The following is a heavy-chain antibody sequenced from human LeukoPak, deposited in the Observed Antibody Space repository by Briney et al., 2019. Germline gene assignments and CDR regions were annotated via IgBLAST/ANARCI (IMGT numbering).Heavy chain of an antibody. D-gene: IGHD5-24*01. V-gene: IGHV1-2*02. CDR2: ITPGGGT. Sequence: ASVKVSCKASGYTFTSYAMHWVRQAPGQRLEWTGWITPGGGTNFPQKFQGRVAITWDTSITTAYMDLSRLTSDDTAVYYCARDRYGDGFAHFDYWGQGALVTVSS. CDR1: GYTFTSYA. J-gene: IGHJ4*02. CDR3: ARDRYGDGFAHFDY.